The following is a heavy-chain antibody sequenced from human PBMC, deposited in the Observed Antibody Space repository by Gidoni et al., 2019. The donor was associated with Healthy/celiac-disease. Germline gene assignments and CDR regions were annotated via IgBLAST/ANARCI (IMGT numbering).Heavy chain of an antibody. CDR2: INPNSGGT. D-gene: IGHD6-19*01. V-gene: IGHV1-2*02. Sequence: QVQLVQSGAEVKKPGASVKVSCKASGYTFTGYYMHWVRQAPGQGLEWMGWINPNSGGTNYAQKFQGRVTMTRDTSISTAYMELSRLRSDDTAVYYCASFSSGWARQYYYYGMDVWGQGTTVTVSS. J-gene: IGHJ6*02. CDR3: ASFSSGWARQYYYYGMDV. CDR1: GYTFTGYY.